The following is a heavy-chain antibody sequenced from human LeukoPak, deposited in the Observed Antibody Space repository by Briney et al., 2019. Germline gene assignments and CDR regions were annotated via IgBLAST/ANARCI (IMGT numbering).Heavy chain of an antibody. CDR3: ARAFVVVPAAISDPLPFDY. D-gene: IGHD2-2*02. Sequence: ASVKVSCKASGYTFTGYYMHWVRQAPGQGLEWMGWINPNSGGTNYAQKFQGRVTMTRDTSISTAYMELSRLRSDDTAVYYCARAFVVVPAAISDPLPFDYRGQGTLVTVSS. V-gene: IGHV1-2*02. CDR2: INPNSGGT. CDR1: GYTFTGYY. J-gene: IGHJ4*02.